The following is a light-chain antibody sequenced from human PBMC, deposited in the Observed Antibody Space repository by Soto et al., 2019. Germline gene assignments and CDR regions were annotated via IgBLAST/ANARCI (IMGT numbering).Light chain of an antibody. CDR3: LQYGRSPHT. Sequence: EIVLTQSPGTLSLSPGERATLACRASPSVTSTYVAWYQQKPGQAPRLLIYGASSRATAIPDRFSGSGSGTAFSLTISRLEGEDVAMYYCLQYGRSPHTFGQGTKVEIK. CDR2: GAS. V-gene: IGKV3-20*01. CDR1: PSVTSTY. J-gene: IGKJ2*01.